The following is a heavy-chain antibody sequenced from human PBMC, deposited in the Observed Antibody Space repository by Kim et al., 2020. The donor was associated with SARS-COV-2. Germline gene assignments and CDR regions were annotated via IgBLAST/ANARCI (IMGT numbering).Heavy chain of an antibody. J-gene: IGHJ4*02. D-gene: IGHD4-17*01. V-gene: IGHV1-69*04. CDR3: ARESALYDYRAFDY. Sequence: AQTFQGRVTMTADKSTSTAYMELSSLRSEDTAVYYCARESALYDYRAFDYWGQGTLVTVSS.